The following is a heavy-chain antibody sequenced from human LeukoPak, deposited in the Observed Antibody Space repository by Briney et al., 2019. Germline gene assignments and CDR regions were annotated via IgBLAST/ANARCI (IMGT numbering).Heavy chain of an antibody. CDR2: FDPEDGET. D-gene: IGHD2-15*01. CDR1: GYTLTELS. CDR3: ATAGYCSGGSCSYYFDY. Sequence: GASVKVSCKVSGYTLTELSMHWVRQAPGKGLGWMGGFDPEDGETIYAQKFQGRVTMTEDTSTDTAYMGLSSLRSEGTAVYYCATAGYCSGGSCSYYFDYWGQGTLVTVSS. V-gene: IGHV1-24*01. J-gene: IGHJ4*02.